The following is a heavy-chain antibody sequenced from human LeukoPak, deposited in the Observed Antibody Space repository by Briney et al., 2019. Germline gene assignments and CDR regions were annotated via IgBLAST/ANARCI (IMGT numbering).Heavy chain of an antibody. CDR3: ATVSSDTPVGKDGMDV. J-gene: IGHJ6*02. CDR1: GYTFTSYY. Sequence: GASVKVSCKASGYTFTSYYMHWVRQAPGQGLEWMGIINPSGGSTSYAQKFQGRVTMTEDTSTDTAYMELSSLRSEDTAVYYCATVSSDTPVGKDGMDVWGQGTTVTVSS. CDR2: INPSGGST. D-gene: IGHD4-23*01. V-gene: IGHV1-46*01.